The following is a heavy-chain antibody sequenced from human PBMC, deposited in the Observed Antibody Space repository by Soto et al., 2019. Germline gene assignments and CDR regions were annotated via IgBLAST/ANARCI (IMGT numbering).Heavy chain of an antibody. Sequence: GGSLRLSCAASGFTFSSYSMNGVRQAPGKGLEWVSSISSSSSYIYYADSVKGRFTISRDNAKNSLYLQMNSLRAEDTAVYYCARARYCSSTSCPNWFDPWGQGTLVTVSS. CDR1: GFTFSSYS. V-gene: IGHV3-21*01. CDR2: ISSSSSYI. CDR3: ARARYCSSTSCPNWFDP. D-gene: IGHD2-2*01. J-gene: IGHJ5*02.